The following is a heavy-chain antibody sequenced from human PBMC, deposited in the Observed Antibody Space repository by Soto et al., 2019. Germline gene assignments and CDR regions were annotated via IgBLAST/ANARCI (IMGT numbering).Heavy chain of an antibody. D-gene: IGHD3-10*01. CDR3: ARAATYYYGFGSGADY. Sequence: QVQLVQSGAEVKKPGASVKVSCKASGYMFTTYDIMWVRQATGQGLEWVGGMNPNTGNTGYAQKFQCRVSMTRDASISTAYMELSSLRSDDTAVYYCARAATYYYGFGSGADYWGQGTLVTVSS. CDR1: GYMFTTYD. V-gene: IGHV1-8*01. CDR2: MNPNTGNT. J-gene: IGHJ4*02.